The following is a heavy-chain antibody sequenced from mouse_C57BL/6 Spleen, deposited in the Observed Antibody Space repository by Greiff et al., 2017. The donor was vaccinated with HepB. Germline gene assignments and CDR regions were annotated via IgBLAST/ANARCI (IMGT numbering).Heavy chain of an antibody. CDR1: GFTFSDYG. CDR3: ARDHITTVVPAY. D-gene: IGHD1-1*01. CDR2: ISSGSSTI. V-gene: IGHV5-17*01. J-gene: IGHJ3*01. Sequence: DVMLVESGGGLVKPGGSLKLSCAASGFTFSDYGMHWVRQAPEKGLEWVAYISSGSSTIYYADTVKGRFTISRDNAKNTLFLQMTSLRSEDTAMYYCARDHITTVVPAYWGQGTLVTVSA.